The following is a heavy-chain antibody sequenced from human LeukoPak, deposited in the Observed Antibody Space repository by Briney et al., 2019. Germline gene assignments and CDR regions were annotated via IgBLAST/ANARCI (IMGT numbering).Heavy chain of an antibody. CDR3: ANGRGYSYIDY. D-gene: IGHD5-18*01. CDR1: GGSISSSSYY. J-gene: IGHJ4*02. V-gene: IGHV4-39*01. Sequence: SETLSLTCTVSGGSISSSSYYWGWIRQPPGKGLEWIGSIYHSGSTYYNSSLKSRVTISVDTSKDQFSLKLSSVTAADTAVYYCANGRGYSYIDYWGQGTLVTVSS. CDR2: IYHSGST.